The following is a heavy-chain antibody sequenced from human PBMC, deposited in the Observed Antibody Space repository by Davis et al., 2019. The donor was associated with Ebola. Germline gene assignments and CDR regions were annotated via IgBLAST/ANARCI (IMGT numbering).Heavy chain of an antibody. D-gene: IGHD3-22*01. J-gene: IGHJ4*02. CDR2: IYYSGST. CDR1: GGSISSYY. Sequence: PGGSLRLSCTVSGGSISSYYWSWIRQPPGKGLEWIGYIYYSGSTNYNPSLKSRVTISVDTSKNQFSLKLSSVTAADTAVYYCARGTYYYDSSGYYYTPYFDYWGQGTLVTVSS. CDR3: ARGTYYYDSSGYYYTPYFDY. V-gene: IGHV4-59*01.